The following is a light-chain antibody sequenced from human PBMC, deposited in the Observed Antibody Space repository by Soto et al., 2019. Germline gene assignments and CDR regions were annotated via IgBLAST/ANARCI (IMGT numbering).Light chain of an antibody. Sequence: QMTQSPSTLSASVGDRVTITCRASQSISSWLAWYQQKPGKAPKLLIYDASSLESGVPSRFSGSGSGTEFTLTISSLQPDDFATYYCQQYNSHSTFGQGTKVEIK. CDR3: QQYNSHST. CDR2: DAS. V-gene: IGKV1-5*01. CDR1: QSISSW. J-gene: IGKJ1*01.